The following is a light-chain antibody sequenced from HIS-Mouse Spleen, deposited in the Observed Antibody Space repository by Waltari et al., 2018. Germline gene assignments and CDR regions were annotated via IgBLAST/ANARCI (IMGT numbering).Light chain of an antibody. Sequence: DIVMTQSPGSLAVSLGERATINCKSSQSVLYSSNNKNYLAWYQQKPGQPPKLLIYWASTRESGVPDRFSGSGSGTDFTLTISSLQAEDVAVYYCQQYYSTQLTFGGGTKVEIK. CDR2: WAS. V-gene: IGKV4-1*01. J-gene: IGKJ4*01. CDR1: QSVLYSSNNKNY. CDR3: QQYYSTQLT.